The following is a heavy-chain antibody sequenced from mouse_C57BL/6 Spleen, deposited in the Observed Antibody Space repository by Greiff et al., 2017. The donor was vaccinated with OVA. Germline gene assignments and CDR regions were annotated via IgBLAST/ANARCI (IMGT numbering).Heavy chain of an antibody. CDR1: GYTFTDYE. D-gene: IGHD1-1*01. V-gene: IGHV1-15*01. CDR2: IDPETGGT. CDR3: TRRSYYGSYLDD. J-gene: IGHJ2*01. Sequence: LVESGAELVRPGASVTLSCKASGYTFTDYEMHWVKQTPVHGLEWIGAIDPETGGTAYNQKFKGKAILTADKSSSTAYMELRSLTSEDSAVDYCTRRSYYGSYLDDWGQGTTLTVSS.